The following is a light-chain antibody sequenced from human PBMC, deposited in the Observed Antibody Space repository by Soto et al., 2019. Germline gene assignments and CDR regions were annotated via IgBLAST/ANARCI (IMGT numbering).Light chain of an antibody. CDR3: SSYASGSTLVV. CDR2: EVF. CDR1: SSDVGTYNL. V-gene: IGLV2-14*02. Sequence: QSVLTQPASVSGSPGQSITISCTGTSSDVGTYNLVSWYQQLPGKVPKLLIYEVFKRPSGVSDRFSGSKSGDTASLTISGLQTEDEADYYCSSYASGSTLVVFGGGTQLTVL. J-gene: IGLJ2*01.